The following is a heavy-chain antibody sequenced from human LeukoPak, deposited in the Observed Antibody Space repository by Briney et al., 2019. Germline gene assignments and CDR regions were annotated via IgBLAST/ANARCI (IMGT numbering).Heavy chain of an antibody. CDR1: GSSISSSIYY. V-gene: IGHV4-39*01. Sequence: SETLSLTCTVSGSSISSSIYYWGWIRQPPGKGLEWIGSIYYSGSTYYNPSLKSRVTISVDTSKNQFSLKLSSVTAADTAVYYCARVPTVTTRMGYYYYGMDVWGQGTTVTVSS. CDR2: IYYSGST. D-gene: IGHD4-17*01. J-gene: IGHJ6*02. CDR3: ARVPTVTTRMGYYYYGMDV.